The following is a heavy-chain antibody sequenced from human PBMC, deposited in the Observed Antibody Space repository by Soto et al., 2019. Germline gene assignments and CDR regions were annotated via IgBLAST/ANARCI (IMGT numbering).Heavy chain of an antibody. J-gene: IGHJ6*03. CDR1: GFTFSSYG. D-gene: IGHD6-6*01. CDR3: AKVALGRGSSSHQHYYYYYMDV. Sequence: QVQLVESGGGVVQPGRSLRLSCAASGFTFSSYGMHWVRQAPGKGLEWVAVISYDGSNKYYADSVKGRFTISRDNSKNTLYLQMNRLRAEDTAVYYCAKVALGRGSSSHQHYYYYYMDVWGKGTTVTVS. V-gene: IGHV3-30*18. CDR2: ISYDGSNK.